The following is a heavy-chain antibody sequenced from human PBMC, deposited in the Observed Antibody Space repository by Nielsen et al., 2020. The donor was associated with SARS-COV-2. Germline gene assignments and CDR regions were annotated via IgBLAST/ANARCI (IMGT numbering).Heavy chain of an antibody. CDR3: VGSGNFYQTAFDV. CDR2: ISANGAST. D-gene: IGHD1-7*01. V-gene: IGHV3-64*03. CDR1: GFTFSDYA. J-gene: IGHJ3*01. Sequence: GGSLRLSCSASGFTFSDYAMHWVRQAPGKGLEYVSAISANGASTYYTDSVKGRFSISRDNSKNRLYFQMRSLRDDDTAVYYGVGSGNFYQTAFDVWGQGAKVAVSS.